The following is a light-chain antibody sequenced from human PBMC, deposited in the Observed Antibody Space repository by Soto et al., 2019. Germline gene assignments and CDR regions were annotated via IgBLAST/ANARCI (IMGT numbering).Light chain of an antibody. CDR3: SSYTGTRSVI. V-gene: IGLV2-14*01. CDR1: SSDVGAYNS. CDR2: DVS. Sequence: QSALTQPASVSGSPGQSITISCTGTSSDVGAYNSVSWYQQHPGKAPKVMIYDVSNRRSGVSYRFSGSKSGNTASLTISGLRAEDEADYYCSSYTGTRSVIFGGGTEVTVL. J-gene: IGLJ2*01.